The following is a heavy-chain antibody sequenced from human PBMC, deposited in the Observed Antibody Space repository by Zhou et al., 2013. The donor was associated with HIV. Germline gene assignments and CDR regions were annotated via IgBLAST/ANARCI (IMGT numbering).Heavy chain of an antibody. Sequence: QVQLQESGPGLVKPSETLSLTCTVSGGSISSHYWSWIRQPPGKGLEWIGYLFYSGSTNYNPSLKSRVTISLDTSKTQFSLKLSSVTAADTAVYYCARGSRVLRMIIGGXTTWGQGTLVTVSX. J-gene: IGHJ4*02. CDR1: GGSISSHY. CDR3: ARGSRVLRMIIGGXTT. D-gene: IGHD3-16*01. V-gene: IGHV4-59*11. CDR2: LFYSGST.